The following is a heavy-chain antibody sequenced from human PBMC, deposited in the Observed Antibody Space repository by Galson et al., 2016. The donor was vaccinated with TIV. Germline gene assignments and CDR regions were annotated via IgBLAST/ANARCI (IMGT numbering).Heavy chain of an antibody. J-gene: IGHJ6*04. D-gene: IGHD3-16*01. CDR3: ARVVTGGYVDV. V-gene: IGHV1-69*04. CDR2: FTPILGMS. CDR1: GGTFSSYV. Sequence: SVKVSCKASGGTFSSYVISWVRQAPGQGLEWMGRFTPILGMSNYAQKFQGRVTMTRDTSISTAYMEVSWLRPDDTAVFYCARVVTGGYVDVWGKGTTVTVSS.